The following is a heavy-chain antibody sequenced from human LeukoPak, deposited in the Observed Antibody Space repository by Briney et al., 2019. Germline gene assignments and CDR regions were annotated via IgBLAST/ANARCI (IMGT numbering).Heavy chain of an antibody. Sequence: GGSLRLSCAASGFTFSAFAMSWVRQAPGKGLEWVSGISDSGGHTYYADSVQGRFTISRNNYKNTLYLQVNSLRAEDTAVYYCARDADTSCYDYWGQGTLVTVSS. CDR3: ARDADTSCYDY. V-gene: IGHV3-23*01. CDR1: GFTFSAFA. J-gene: IGHJ4*02. CDR2: ISDSGGHT. D-gene: IGHD2-2*01.